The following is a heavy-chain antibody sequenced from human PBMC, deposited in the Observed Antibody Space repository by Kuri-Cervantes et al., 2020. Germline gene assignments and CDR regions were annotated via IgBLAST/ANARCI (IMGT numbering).Heavy chain of an antibody. D-gene: IGHD3-22*01. CDR2: INPNSGGT. CDR3: ARETGSGYYRGYFDY. Sequence: ASVKVSCKASGYTFTGCYMHWVRQAPGQGLEWMGWINPNSGGTNYAQKFQGRVTMTRDTSTSTVYMELSSLRSEDTAVYYCARETGSGYYRGYFDYWGQGTLVTVSS. V-gene: IGHV1-2*02. J-gene: IGHJ4*02. CDR1: GYTFTGCY.